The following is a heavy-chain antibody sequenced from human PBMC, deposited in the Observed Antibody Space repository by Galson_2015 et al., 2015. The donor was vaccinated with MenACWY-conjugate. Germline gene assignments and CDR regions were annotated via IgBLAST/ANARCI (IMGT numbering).Heavy chain of an antibody. CDR2: IKIKSYDETT. D-gene: IGHD1-7*01. V-gene: IGHV3-15*01. Sequence: LRLSCAASGFNFNNAWMSWVRRAPGQGLEWIARIKIKSYDETTEYAAPVEGRFTISRDDSRNTLSLQMNSLKTEDTAVYYCTRENDWNFWDWGQGTLVTVSS. CDR3: TRENDWNFWD. CDR1: GFNFNNAW. J-gene: IGHJ4*02.